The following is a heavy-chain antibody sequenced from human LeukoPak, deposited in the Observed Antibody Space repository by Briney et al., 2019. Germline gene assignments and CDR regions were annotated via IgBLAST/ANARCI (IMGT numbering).Heavy chain of an antibody. CDR1: GFTFSSYA. D-gene: IGHD6-6*01. Sequence: PGGSLRLSCAASGFTFSSYAMHWVRQAPGKGLEWVAVISYDGSNKYYADSVKGRFTISRDNSKNTLYLQMNSLRAEDTAVYYCAAEIIAVRTRFDYWGQGTLVTVSS. CDR3: AAEIIAVRTRFDY. V-gene: IGHV3-30-3*01. CDR2: ISYDGSNK. J-gene: IGHJ4*02.